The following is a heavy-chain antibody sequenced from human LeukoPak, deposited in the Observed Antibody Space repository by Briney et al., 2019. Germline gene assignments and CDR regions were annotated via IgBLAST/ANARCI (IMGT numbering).Heavy chain of an antibody. V-gene: IGHV1-24*01. J-gene: IGHJ6*02. Sequence: ASVKVSCKVSGYTLTELSMHWVRQAPGKGLEWMGGFDPEDGETIYAQKFQGRVTMTEDTSTDTAYMELSSLRSEDTAVYYCATDGGLGVQGPNGYYYHGMDVWGQGTTVTVSS. CDR1: GYTLTELS. CDR2: FDPEDGET. CDR3: ATDGGLGVQGPNGYYYHGMDV. D-gene: IGHD3-10*02.